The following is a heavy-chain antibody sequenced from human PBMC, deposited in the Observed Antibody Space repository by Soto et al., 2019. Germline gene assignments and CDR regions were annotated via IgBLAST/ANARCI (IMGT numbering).Heavy chain of an antibody. V-gene: IGHV3-23*01. CDR3: SRDLPRPPNYFDY. CDR1: GFTFSSYA. J-gene: IGHJ4*02. CDR2: IIGSGGST. Sequence: AGGSLRLSCAASGFTFSSYAMSWVRQAPGKGGEWVSAIIGSGGSTYYADSVKGRFTISRDNAKNMVYLQMNSLRAEDTAVYYCSRDLPRPPNYFDYWGLGNMVTVSS. D-gene: IGHD6-25*01.